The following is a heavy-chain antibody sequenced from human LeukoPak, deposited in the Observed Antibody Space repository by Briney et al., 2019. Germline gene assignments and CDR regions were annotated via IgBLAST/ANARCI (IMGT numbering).Heavy chain of an antibody. J-gene: IGHJ5*02. D-gene: IGHD6-6*01. CDR3: ARGVAARRARWFDP. CDR1: GYAFTSYD. Sequence: ASVKVSCKASGYAFTSYDINWVRQATGQGLEWMGWMNPNSGNTGYAQKFQGRVTMTRNTSISTAYMELSSLRSEDTAVYYCARGVAARRARWFDPWGQGTLVTVSS. CDR2: MNPNSGNT. V-gene: IGHV1-8*01.